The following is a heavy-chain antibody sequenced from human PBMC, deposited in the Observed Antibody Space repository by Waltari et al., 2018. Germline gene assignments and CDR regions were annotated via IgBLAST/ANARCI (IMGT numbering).Heavy chain of an antibody. D-gene: IGHD1-1*01. CDR2: ISSSSSYI. J-gene: IGHJ6*02. Sequence: EVQLVESGGGLVKPGGSLRLSCAASGFTFSSYSMNWVRQAPGKGLEWVSSISSSSSYIYYADSVKGRFTISRDNAKNSLYLQMNSLRAEDTAVYYCARDPGTPNYYYGMDVWGQGTTVTVSS. V-gene: IGHV3-21*01. CDR1: GFTFSSYS. CDR3: ARDPGTPNYYYGMDV.